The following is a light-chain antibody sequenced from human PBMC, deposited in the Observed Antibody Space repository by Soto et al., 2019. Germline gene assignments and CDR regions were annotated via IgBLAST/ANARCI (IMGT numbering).Light chain of an antibody. Sequence: EIVMTQSPATLSVSPGERATLSCRASQSVSSNLAWYQQKPGQAPRLLIYGASTRATGIPARFSGSGSGTHFTLTISSLQPEDFAVYYCQQYNNWPPFTFGPGTKVDIQ. CDR3: QQYNNWPPFT. J-gene: IGKJ3*01. CDR1: QSVSSN. CDR2: GAS. V-gene: IGKV3-15*01.